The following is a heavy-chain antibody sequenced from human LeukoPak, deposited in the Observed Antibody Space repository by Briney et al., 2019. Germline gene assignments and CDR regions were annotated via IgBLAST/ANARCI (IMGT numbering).Heavy chain of an antibody. J-gene: IGHJ4*02. CDR3: AKDIATGNRLYYFDY. V-gene: IGHV3-9*01. CDR1: GFTFDDYA. CDR2: ISWNSGSI. D-gene: IGHD1-14*01. Sequence: SLRLSSAASGFTFDDYAMHWVRQAPGKGLEWVSGISWNSGSIGYADSVKGRFTISRDNAKNSLYLQMNSLRAEDTALYYCAKDIATGNRLYYFDYWGQGTLVTVSS.